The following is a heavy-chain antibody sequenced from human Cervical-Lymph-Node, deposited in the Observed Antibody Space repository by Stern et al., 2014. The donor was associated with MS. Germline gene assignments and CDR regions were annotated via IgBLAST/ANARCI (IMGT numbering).Heavy chain of an antibody. J-gene: IGHJ5*02. CDR2: INPNSGTT. CDR1: GFTFTTHY. CDR3: TRVQRERRALDHFDP. Sequence: VQLVESGAEVKKPGASVKVSCEASGFTFTTHYMHWIRQAPGAGPEWVGLINPNSGTTSYARQFQGRVIITRDTSTSTIYMELTGLRSEDTALYFCTRVQRERRALDHFDPWGQGTLVTVSS. D-gene: IGHD1-1*01. V-gene: IGHV1-46*03.